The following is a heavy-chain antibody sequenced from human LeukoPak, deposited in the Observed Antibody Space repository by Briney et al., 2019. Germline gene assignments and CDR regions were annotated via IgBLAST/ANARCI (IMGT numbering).Heavy chain of an antibody. Sequence: GGSLRLSCAASGFTFSSYEMNWVRQARGKGLEWISYISSSGSTIYYADSVKGRFTISRDNAKNSLYLQMNSLRADDTAVYYCARDLDSLAVFDYWGQGALVTVSS. D-gene: IGHD6-19*01. CDR1: GFTFSSYE. J-gene: IGHJ4*02. V-gene: IGHV3-48*03. CDR2: ISSSGSTI. CDR3: ARDLDSLAVFDY.